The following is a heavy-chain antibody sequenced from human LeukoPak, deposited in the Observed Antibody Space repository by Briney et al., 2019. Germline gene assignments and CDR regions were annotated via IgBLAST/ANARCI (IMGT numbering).Heavy chain of an antibody. V-gene: IGHV3-21*01. CDR1: GFTFSSYS. J-gene: IGHJ3*02. D-gene: IGHD3-16*01. Sequence: PGGSLRLSCAASGFTFSSYSMNWVRPAPGKGLEWVSSISSSSSYIYYADSVKGRFTISRDNAKNSLYLQMNSLRAEDTAVYYCARRSRDWGNAFDIWGQGTVVTVSS. CDR2: ISSSSSYI. CDR3: ARRSRDWGNAFDI.